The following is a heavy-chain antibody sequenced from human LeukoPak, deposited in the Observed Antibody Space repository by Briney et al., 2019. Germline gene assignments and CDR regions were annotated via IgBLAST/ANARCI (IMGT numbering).Heavy chain of an antibody. V-gene: IGHV1-58*02. J-gene: IGHJ3*02. CDR2: IVVGSGNT. CDR1: GFTFTSSA. D-gene: IGHD3-22*01. Sequence: SVKVSCKASGFTFTSSAMRWVRQARGQRLEWIGWIVVGSGNTNYAQKFQERVTITRDMSTSTAYMELNSLRADDTAVYYCARDFHRYCYDCGDYYTTFDIWGQGTMVTVSS. CDR3: ARDFHRYCYDCGDYYTTFDI.